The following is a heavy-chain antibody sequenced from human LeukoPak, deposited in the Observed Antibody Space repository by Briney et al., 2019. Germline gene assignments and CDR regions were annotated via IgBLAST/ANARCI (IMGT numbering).Heavy chain of an antibody. CDR1: GGSFSGYY. D-gene: IGHD7-27*01. CDR3: AATSGEWDY. Sequence: SETLSLTCAVYGGSFSGYYWSWIRQPPGKGLEWIGEINHSGSTNYNPSLKSRVTVSVDTSKNQFSLKLSSVTAADTAVYYCAATSGEWDYWGQGTLVTVSS. J-gene: IGHJ4*02. CDR2: INHSGST. V-gene: IGHV4-34*01.